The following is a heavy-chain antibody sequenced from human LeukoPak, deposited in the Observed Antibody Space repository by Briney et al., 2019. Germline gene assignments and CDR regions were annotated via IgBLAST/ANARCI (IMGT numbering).Heavy chain of an antibody. Sequence: GGSLRLSCEVSGLTFSNVWMHWVRQTPGQGLVWVCRINTAGSTVYADPVKGRFTISRDNAKNSLYLQMNSLRAEDTAVYYCARGLQYGMDVWGQGTTVTVSS. CDR1: GLTFSNVW. J-gene: IGHJ6*02. CDR2: INTAGST. D-gene: IGHD4-11*01. CDR3: ARGLQYGMDV. V-gene: IGHV3-74*01.